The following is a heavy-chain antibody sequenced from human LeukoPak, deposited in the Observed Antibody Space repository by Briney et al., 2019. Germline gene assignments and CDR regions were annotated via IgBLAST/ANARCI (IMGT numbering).Heavy chain of an antibody. V-gene: IGHV4-38-2*02. CDR3: ARVVSMTMIVVIPLYFDY. CDR1: GYSISSGYY. D-gene: IGHD3-22*01. J-gene: IGHJ4*02. CDR2: IFHSGST. Sequence: SETLSLTCTVSGYSISSGYYWGWIRQPPEEGLEWIGNIFHSGSTYYNPSLKSRVTISVDTSKNQFSLKLPSVTAADTAVYYCARVVSMTMIVVIPLYFDYWGQGTLVTGSS.